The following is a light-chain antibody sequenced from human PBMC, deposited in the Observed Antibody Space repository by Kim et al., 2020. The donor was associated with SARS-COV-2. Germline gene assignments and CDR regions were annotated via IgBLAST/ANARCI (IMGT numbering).Light chain of an antibody. CDR2: YDR. CDR1: NIASKS. J-gene: IGLJ3*02. CDR3: QVWDSYTDHVV. V-gene: IGLV3-21*04. Sequence: PGEAARITCGGDNIASKSVHWYQHKPGQAPLLVMYYDRDRPSGIPERFSASNSGSTATLTINRVEAGDEADYYCQVWDSYTDHVVFGGGTQLTVL.